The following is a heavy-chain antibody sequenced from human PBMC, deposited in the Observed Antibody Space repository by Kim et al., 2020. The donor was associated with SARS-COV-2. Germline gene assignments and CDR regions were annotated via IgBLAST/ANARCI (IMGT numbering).Heavy chain of an antibody. CDR3: ARTPYVLTPGILIPYYYHYMDV. CDR1: GYTFTSYD. J-gene: IGHJ6*03. Sequence: ASVKVSCKASGYTFTSYDINWVRQATGQGLEWMGWMNPNSGNTGYAQKFQGRLTMTRNTSISTAYMELSSLRSEDTAVYYCARTPYVLTPGILIPYYYHYMDVGGKGTTVTVSS. D-gene: IGHD3-16*01. CDR2: MNPNSGNT. V-gene: IGHV1-8*01.